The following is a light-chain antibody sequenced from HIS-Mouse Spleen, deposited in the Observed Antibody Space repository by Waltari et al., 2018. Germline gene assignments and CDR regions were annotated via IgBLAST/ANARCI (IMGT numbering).Light chain of an antibody. CDR1: ALPKKY. Sequence: SYELTQPPSVSVSPGQTARITCPGDALPKKYAYWYPQKSGQAPVLVIYEESKRNSGNRERFSGCCSGTMATLTISGSQVEDEADYFCYSTDSSGNHRVFGGGTKLTVL. CDR2: EES. J-gene: IGLJ2*01. CDR3: YSTDSSGNHRV. V-gene: IGLV3-10*01.